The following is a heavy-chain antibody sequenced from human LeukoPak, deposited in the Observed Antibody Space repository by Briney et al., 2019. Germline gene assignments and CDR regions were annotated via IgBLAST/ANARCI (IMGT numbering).Heavy chain of an antibody. D-gene: IGHD6-19*01. Sequence: PSETLSLTCTVSGGSIRSTSYYWGWIRQPPGKGLEWLGSVHYSGSTYDNPSLESRVTISVDTSKNQFSLKLIPVTAADTAVYYCARRSTVAGRGRFDPWGQGTLVTVSP. CDR3: ARRSTVAGRGRFDP. V-gene: IGHV4-39*01. J-gene: IGHJ5*02. CDR2: VHYSGST. CDR1: GGSIRSTSYY.